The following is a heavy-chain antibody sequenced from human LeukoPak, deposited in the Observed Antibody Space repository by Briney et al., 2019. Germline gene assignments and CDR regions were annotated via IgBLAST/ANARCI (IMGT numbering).Heavy chain of an antibody. CDR2: VYTSGST. Sequence: SETLSLTCTVSGGSISSDNYSWSWIRQPAGKGLEWIGRVYTSGSTNYNPSLKSRVTISVDTSKNQFSLKLSSVTAADTAVYYCARGPYDSIDYWGQGTLVTVSS. D-gene: IGHD3-22*01. CDR1: GGSISSDNYS. CDR3: ARGPYDSIDY. V-gene: IGHV4-61*02. J-gene: IGHJ4*02.